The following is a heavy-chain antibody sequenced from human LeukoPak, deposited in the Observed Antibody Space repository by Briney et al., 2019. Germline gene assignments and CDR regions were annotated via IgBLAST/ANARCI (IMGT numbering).Heavy chain of an antibody. CDR1: GASVSDYY. CDR3: ARIQLWPLHYFDY. D-gene: IGHD1-1*01. V-gene: IGHV4-34*01. Sequence: PSETLSLTCAVDGASVSDYYWSWIRQPPGKGLEWIGEINHSGDTKYNPSLKSRVTISVDTSKNQFSLKVSSVTAADTAVYYCARIQLWPLHYFDYWGQGNLVTVSS. J-gene: IGHJ4*02. CDR2: INHSGDT.